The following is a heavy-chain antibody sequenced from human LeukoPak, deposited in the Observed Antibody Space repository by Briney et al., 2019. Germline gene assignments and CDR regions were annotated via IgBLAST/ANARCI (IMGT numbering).Heavy chain of an antibody. V-gene: IGHV3-23*01. J-gene: IGHJ4*02. Sequence: AGGSLRLSCAASGFTFSSYAMSWVRQAPGKGLEWVSAISGSGGSTYYADSVKGRFTISRDNSKNTLYLQMNSLRAEDTAVYYCAKDFRPRFGELFSPFDYWGQGTLVTVSS. D-gene: IGHD3-10*01. CDR2: ISGSGGST. CDR1: GFTFSSYA. CDR3: AKDFRPRFGELFSPFDY.